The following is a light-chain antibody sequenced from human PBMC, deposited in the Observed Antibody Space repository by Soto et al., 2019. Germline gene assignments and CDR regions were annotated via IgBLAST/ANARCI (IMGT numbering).Light chain of an antibody. V-gene: IGKV1-12*01. CDR2: LAS. CDR1: QGIDNW. J-gene: IGKJ4*01. Sequence: QMTQSPSSVSASVGDRVTITCRASQGIDNWLAWYQQKPGQAPKLLIFLASRFQSGVPSRFSGRGSGTDFTLTISSLQPEDFATYYCQQGKSLPLTFGGGTKVE. CDR3: QQGKSLPLT.